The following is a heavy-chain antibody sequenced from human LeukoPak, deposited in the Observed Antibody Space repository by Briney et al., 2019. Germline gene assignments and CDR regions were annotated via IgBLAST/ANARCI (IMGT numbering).Heavy chain of an antibody. V-gene: IGHV1-2*02. D-gene: IGHD4-23*01. Sequence: GASVNVSCKASGYTFTGYYMHLVRQAPGQGLEWMGWINPNSGGTNYAQKFQGRVTMIRNTSISTAYMELSSLRSEDTAVYYCARGNPIYGGNSEYYFDYWGQGTLVTVSS. J-gene: IGHJ4*02. CDR2: INPNSGGT. CDR3: ARGNPIYGGNSEYYFDY. CDR1: GYTFTGYY.